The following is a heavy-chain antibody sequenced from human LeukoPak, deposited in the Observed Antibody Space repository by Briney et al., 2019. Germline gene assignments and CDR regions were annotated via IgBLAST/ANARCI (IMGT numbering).Heavy chain of an antibody. J-gene: IGHJ3*02. D-gene: IGHD5-24*01. Sequence: SETLSLTCTVSGGSISVGTYYWSWIRQPPGKGLEWIGYIYYSGSTYYNPSLKSRVSISVDTSKNKFSLKLSSVTAADTAVFYCARDRDGYNLDAFDIWGQGTMVTVSS. CDR3: ARDRDGYNLDAFDI. CDR2: IYYSGST. V-gene: IGHV4-30-4*08. CDR1: GGSISVGTYY.